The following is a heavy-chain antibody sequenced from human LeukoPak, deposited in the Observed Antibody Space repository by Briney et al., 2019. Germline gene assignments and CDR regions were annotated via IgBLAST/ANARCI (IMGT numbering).Heavy chain of an antibody. J-gene: IGHJ6*03. Sequence: KTSQTLSLTCTVSGGSISSGDYYWSWIRQPPGKGLEWIGYIYYSGSTYYNPSLKSRVTIAVDTSKNQFSLKLSSVTAADTAVYYCARGTYYDFWSGSPYYYYMDVWGKGTTVTVSS. V-gene: IGHV4-30-4*08. CDR3: ARGTYYDFWSGSPYYYYMDV. D-gene: IGHD3-3*01. CDR1: GGSISSGDYY. CDR2: IYYSGST.